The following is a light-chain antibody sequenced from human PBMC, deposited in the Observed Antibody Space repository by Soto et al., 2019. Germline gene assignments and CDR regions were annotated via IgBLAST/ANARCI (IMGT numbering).Light chain of an antibody. CDR1: QYISNY. J-gene: IGKJ1*01. V-gene: IGKV1-39*01. CDR2: AAS. Sequence: GDRVAITCRTSQYISNYLHWYQQKPGKAPKLLIYAASSLESGVPSRFSGRGSGTDFTLTISSLQPEDFATYYCQQSYSTPPKFGQGTKVDIK. CDR3: QQSYSTPPK.